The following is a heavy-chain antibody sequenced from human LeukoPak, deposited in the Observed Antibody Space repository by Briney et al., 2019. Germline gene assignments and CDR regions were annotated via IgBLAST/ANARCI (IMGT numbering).Heavy chain of an antibody. CDR3: ARYCSGGSCYSVAFDP. J-gene: IGHJ5*02. CDR2: MNPNSGNT. D-gene: IGHD2-15*01. CDR1: VYTFTSHD. V-gene: IGHV1-8*01. Sequence: GASVKVSCKASVYTFTSHDINWVRQATGQGLEWVGWMNPNSGNTGYAQKFQGRVTMTRNTSISTAYMELSSLRSEDTAVYYCARYCSGGSCYSVAFDPWGQGTLVTVSS.